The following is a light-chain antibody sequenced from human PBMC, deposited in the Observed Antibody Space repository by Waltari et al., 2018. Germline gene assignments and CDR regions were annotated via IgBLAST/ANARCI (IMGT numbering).Light chain of an antibody. J-gene: IGLJ3*02. CDR1: ISNIGNNY. CDR2: EIH. V-gene: IGLV1-51*02. Sequence: QSVLAQPPSVSAAPGQKVTISCSGNISNIGNNYVSWYQHLPGTVPKLLIYEIHRRPSGIPDRFSGSKSGTSATLGITGLQTGDEADYYCATRDGSLSGGVFGGGTKLTVL. CDR3: ATRDGSLSGGV.